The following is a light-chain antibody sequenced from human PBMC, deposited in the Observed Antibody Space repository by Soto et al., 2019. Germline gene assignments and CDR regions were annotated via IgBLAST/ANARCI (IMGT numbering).Light chain of an antibody. V-gene: IGKV3-15*01. CDR2: SAS. CDR3: QQYNKWPLT. Sequence: EIVMTQSPVTLSVSPGERATLSCTASQSVNNNVAWYQQKPGHTPRLLIYSASIGATGTPARFSGSGSGSDFTRTISSLQSEDFAVDDCQQYNKWPLTFGSGTKVDIK. CDR1: QSVNNN. J-gene: IGKJ3*01.